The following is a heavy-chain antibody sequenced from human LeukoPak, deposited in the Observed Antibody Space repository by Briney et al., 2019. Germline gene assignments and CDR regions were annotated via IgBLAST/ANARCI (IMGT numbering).Heavy chain of an antibody. CDR3: ARVSTSRYLDCLDY. D-gene: IGHD3-9*01. J-gene: IGHJ4*02. CDR2: INWNGGST. Sequence: GGSLRLSCAASGFTFDDYGMSWVRQAPGKGLEWVSGINWNGGSTGYADSVKGRFTISRDNAKNSLYLQMNSLRAEDTALYHCARVSTSRYLDCLDYWGQGTLVTVSS. CDR1: GFTFDDYG. V-gene: IGHV3-20*01.